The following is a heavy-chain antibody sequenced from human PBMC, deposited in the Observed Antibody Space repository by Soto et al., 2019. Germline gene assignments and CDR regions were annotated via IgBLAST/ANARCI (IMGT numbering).Heavy chain of an antibody. J-gene: IGHJ4*02. D-gene: IGHD6-13*01. CDR3: ARLREIAAAGYYFDY. CDR2: IYYSGST. CDR1: GGSISSYY. Sequence: PSETLSLTCTVSGGSISSYYWSWIRQPPGKGLEWIGYIYYSGSTNYNPSLKSRVTISVDTSKNQFSLKLSSVTAADTAVYYCARLREIAAAGYYFDYWGQGTLVTVSS. V-gene: IGHV4-59*08.